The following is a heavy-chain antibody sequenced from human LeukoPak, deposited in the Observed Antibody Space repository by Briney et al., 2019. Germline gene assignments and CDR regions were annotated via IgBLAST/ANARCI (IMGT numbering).Heavy chain of an antibody. V-gene: IGHV3-21*01. CDR3: ARVGCSSTSSSPAEDYYYYYMDV. CDR1: GFTFSSYS. Sequence: GGSLRLSCAASGFTFSSYSMNWVRQAPGKGLEWVSSISSSSSYIYYADSVKGRFTISRDNAKNSLYLQMNSLRAEDTAVYYCARVGCSSTSSSPAEDYYYYYMDVWGKGTTVTVSS. D-gene: IGHD2-2*01. J-gene: IGHJ6*03. CDR2: ISSSSSYI.